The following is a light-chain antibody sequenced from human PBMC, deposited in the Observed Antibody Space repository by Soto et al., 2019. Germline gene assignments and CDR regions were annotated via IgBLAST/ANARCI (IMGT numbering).Light chain of an antibody. Sequence: QSALTQPRSVSGSPGQSVTISCTGTSSDFGGYNYVSWYQHHPGKAPKLMIYDVSERPSGVPDRFSGSKSGNTPSLTISGLQAEGEADYYCCSYAGTFYVFGTGTKVTVL. CDR1: SSDFGGYNY. V-gene: IGLV2-11*01. CDR2: DVS. CDR3: CSYAGTFYV. J-gene: IGLJ1*01.